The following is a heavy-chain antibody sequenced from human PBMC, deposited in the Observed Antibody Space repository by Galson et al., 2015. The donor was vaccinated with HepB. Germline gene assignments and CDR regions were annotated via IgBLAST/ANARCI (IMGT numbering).Heavy chain of an antibody. V-gene: IGHV3-23*01. CDR1: GFTFSSYG. D-gene: IGHD6-19*01. CDR2: ISGSGDTT. J-gene: IGHJ4*02. CDR3: ARASGGWPD. Sequence: SLRLSCAASGFTFSSYGMSWVRQAPGKVLEWVSGISGSGDTTKYADSVKGRFTISRDNSKNTLYLQMNSLRAEDTAIYYCARASGGWPDWGQGALVTVSS.